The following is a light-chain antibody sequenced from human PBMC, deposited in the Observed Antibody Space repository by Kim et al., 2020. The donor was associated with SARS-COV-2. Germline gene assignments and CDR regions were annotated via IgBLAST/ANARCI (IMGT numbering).Light chain of an antibody. CDR1: QGISNY. Sequence: EIVLTQSPATLSLSPGDRATLSCRASQGISNYLAWYQQKPGQAPRLLISDASNRATGIPARFSGSGSGTDFTLTISSLEPEDFTFYYCHQHSSWPGTFGQGTKVDIK. J-gene: IGKJ1*01. CDR3: HQHSSWPGT. CDR2: DAS. V-gene: IGKV3-11*01.